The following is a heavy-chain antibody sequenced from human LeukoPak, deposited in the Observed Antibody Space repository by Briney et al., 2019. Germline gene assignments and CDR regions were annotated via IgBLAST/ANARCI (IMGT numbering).Heavy chain of an antibody. CDR2: ISANTGNP. CDR1: GYTFTSYS. V-gene: IGHV7-4-1*02. Sequence: GASVTVSCKASGYTFTSYSMNWVRQVPGQGLEWMGYISANTGNPTYAQDFTGRFVFFWDTSVTTAYLQISSLKAEDTAVYYCARDTGFSMVRGILFWGQGTLVTVSS. J-gene: IGHJ4*02. D-gene: IGHD3-10*01. CDR3: ARDTGFSMVRGILF.